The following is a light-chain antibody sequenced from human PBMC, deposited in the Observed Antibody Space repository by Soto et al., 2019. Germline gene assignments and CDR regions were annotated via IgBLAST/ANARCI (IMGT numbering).Light chain of an antibody. Sequence: EILLTQSPATLSKSPGERATLSCRASQSISTYLAWYQQKPGQAPRLLIYDASIRATGIPARFSGSGTGTDFTLNTSSLEPQEFAVYYCQQRTDFSFGVGTKVEIK. CDR1: QSISTY. V-gene: IGKV3D-11*02. CDR2: DAS. J-gene: IGKJ4*01. CDR3: QQRTDFS.